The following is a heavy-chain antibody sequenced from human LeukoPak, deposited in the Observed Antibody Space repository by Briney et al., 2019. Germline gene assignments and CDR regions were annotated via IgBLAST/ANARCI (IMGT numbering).Heavy chain of an antibody. CDR1: GGSVSTNSAA. J-gene: IGHJ5*01. V-gene: IGHV6-1*01. CDR2: TYYRSKWYH. D-gene: IGHD2-21*02. Sequence: SQTLSDTCAISGGSVSTNSAAWNWIRQSPSRGLEWLGRTYYRSKWYHDYAPSVQSRITINPDTSKNQFSLHLNSVTPEDTAVYYCARGNRDFDSWGQGTLVTVSS. CDR3: ARGNRDFDS.